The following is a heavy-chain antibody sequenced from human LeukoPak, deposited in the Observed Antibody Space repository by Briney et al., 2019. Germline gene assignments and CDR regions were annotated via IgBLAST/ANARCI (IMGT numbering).Heavy chain of an antibody. J-gene: IGHJ5*02. CDR1: GGSISSGDYY. V-gene: IGHV4-30-4*01. D-gene: IGHD3-9*01. CDR2: IYYSGST. Sequence: PSETLSLTCTVSGGSISSGDYYWSWIRQPPGKGLEWIGYIYYSGSTYYNLSLKSRVTISVDTSKNQFSLKLSSVTAADTAVYYCAREPYDILTGYPSRWFDPWGQGTLVTVSS. CDR3: AREPYDILTGYPSRWFDP.